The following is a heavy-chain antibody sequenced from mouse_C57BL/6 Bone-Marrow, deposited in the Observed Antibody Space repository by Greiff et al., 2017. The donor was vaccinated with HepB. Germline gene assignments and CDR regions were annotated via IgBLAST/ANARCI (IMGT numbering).Heavy chain of an antibody. J-gene: IGHJ3*01. CDR3: TPGPYGNYGGAWFAY. CDR2: IDPEDGDT. CDR1: GFNIKDYY. V-gene: IGHV14-1*01. D-gene: IGHD2-1*01. Sequence: VQLQQSGAELVRPGASVKLSCTASGFNIKDYYMHWVKQRPEQGLEWIGRIDPEDGDTEYAPKFQGKATMTADPSSNTAYLQPSTLTSEDTAVYYWTPGPYGNYGGAWFAYWGQGTLVTVSA.